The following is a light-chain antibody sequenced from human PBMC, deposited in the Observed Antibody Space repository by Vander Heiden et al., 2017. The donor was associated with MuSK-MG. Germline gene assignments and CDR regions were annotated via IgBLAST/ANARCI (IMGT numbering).Light chain of an antibody. CDR3: QQYRSSPLT. Sequence: EIVLTKSPGTLSLSPGERATLSCRASQSVDGTSLAWYQQKPGQAPRLLIYATSSRATGIPDRFSGSGSGTDFTLTITTLEAEDFAVYYCQQYRSSPLTFGGGTKVEIK. CDR2: ATS. CDR1: QSVDGTS. J-gene: IGKJ4*01. V-gene: IGKV3-20*01.